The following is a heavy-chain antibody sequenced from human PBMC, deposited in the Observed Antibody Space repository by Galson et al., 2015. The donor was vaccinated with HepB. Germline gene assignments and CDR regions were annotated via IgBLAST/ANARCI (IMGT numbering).Heavy chain of an antibody. CDR1: GFSISSFW. Sequence: SLRLSCAASGFSISSFWMSWVRQSPGKGLEWVANIKGDGSQKYSVDSVKGRFTISRDNAENSLFLQMDSLRAEDTAVYYCARDRVYFYGRGNDYNNYYGLDVWGQGTTVTVSS. CDR3: ARDRVYFYGRGNDYNNYYGLDV. J-gene: IGHJ6*02. V-gene: IGHV3-7*03. D-gene: IGHD3-10*02. CDR2: IKGDGSQK.